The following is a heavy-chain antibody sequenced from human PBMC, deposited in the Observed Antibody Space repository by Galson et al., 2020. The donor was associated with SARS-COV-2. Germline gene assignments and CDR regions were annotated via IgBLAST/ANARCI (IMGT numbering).Heavy chain of an antibody. D-gene: IGHD1-26*01. CDR3: ARDRSGSGNYCRNLHYRDV. Sequence: GESLKISCAASGFTFSSYEMNWVRQAPGKGLEWVSFSSTTGNVLYYGDSVKGRFTISRDNAKNSLYLQMTRLRVEDTAVYYCARDRSGSGNYCRNLHYRDVWGKGTTVTVSS. CDR1: GFTFSSYE. CDR2: SSTTGNVL. J-gene: IGHJ6*03. V-gene: IGHV3-48*03.